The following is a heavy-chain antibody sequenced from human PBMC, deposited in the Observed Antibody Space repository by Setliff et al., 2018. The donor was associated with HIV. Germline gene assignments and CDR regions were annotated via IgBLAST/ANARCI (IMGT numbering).Heavy chain of an antibody. D-gene: IGHD5-18*01. V-gene: IGHV1-2*06. CDR2: INPNSGGT. Sequence: GASVKVSCKASGDTFSSYAISWVRQAPGQGLEWMGRINPNSGGTNYAQKFQGRVSVTGDTSISTAYMELSRLRSDDTAVYFCAREAGIQLWLWKDYYYYYMDVWGKGTTVTVSS. CDR1: GDTFSSYA. J-gene: IGHJ6*03. CDR3: AREAGIQLWLWKDYYYYYMDV.